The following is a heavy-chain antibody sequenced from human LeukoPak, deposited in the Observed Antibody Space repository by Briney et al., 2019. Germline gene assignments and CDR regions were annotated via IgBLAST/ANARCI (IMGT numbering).Heavy chain of an antibody. CDR2: ITADGGGT. J-gene: IGHJ4*02. Sequence: PGGSLRLSCAASGFSFGSSVMSWVRQAPGKGLEWVSAITADGGGTNHADPVKGRFTISRDNSKSTLYPQTNSLRAEDTAVYYCVKEDHYGDYVQIDHWGQGTLVTVSS. CDR1: GFSFGSSV. CDR3: VKEDHYGDYVQIDH. D-gene: IGHD4-17*01. V-gene: IGHV3-23*01.